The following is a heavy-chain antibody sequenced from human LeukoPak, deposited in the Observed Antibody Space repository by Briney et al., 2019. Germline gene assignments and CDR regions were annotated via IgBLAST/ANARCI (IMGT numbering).Heavy chain of an antibody. CDR3: ARILRATRGGWFDP. J-gene: IGHJ5*02. V-gene: IGHV4-34*01. Sequence: PSETLSLTCAVYGGSFSGYYWSWLRQPPGKGLEWIGEINHSGSTNYNPSLKSRVTISVDTSKNQFSLKLSSVTAADTAVYYCARILRATRGGWFDPWGQGTLVTVSS. D-gene: IGHD4-17*01. CDR1: GGSFSGYY. CDR2: INHSGST.